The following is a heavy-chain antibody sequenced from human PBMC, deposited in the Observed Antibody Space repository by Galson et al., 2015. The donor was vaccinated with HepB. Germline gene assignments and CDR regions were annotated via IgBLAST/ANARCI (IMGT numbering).Heavy chain of an antibody. J-gene: IGHJ3*02. Sequence: SLRLSCAASGFTFGSYGMHWVRQAPGKGLEWVAVIWYDGSNKYYADSVKGRFTISRDNSKNTLYLQMNSLRAEDTAVYYCAATSLLPPWAFDIWGQGTMVTVSS. D-gene: IGHD3-22*01. CDR2: IWYDGSNK. V-gene: IGHV3-33*08. CDR3: AATSLLPPWAFDI. CDR1: GFTFGSYG.